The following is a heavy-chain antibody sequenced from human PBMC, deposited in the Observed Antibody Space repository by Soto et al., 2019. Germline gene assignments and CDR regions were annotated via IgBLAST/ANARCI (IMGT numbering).Heavy chain of an antibody. CDR1: GYTFTGYY. CDR3: ARDKAVAGTPYGMDV. D-gene: IGHD6-19*01. V-gene: IGHV1-2*02. Sequence: ASVKVSCKASGYTFTGYYMHWVRQAPGQGLEWMGWINPNSGGTNYAQKFQGRATMTRDTSISTAYMELSRLRSDDTAVYYCARDKAVAGTPYGMDVWGQGTTVTVSS. J-gene: IGHJ6*02. CDR2: INPNSGGT.